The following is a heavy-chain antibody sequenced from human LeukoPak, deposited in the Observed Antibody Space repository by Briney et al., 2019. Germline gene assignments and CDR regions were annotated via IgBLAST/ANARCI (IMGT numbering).Heavy chain of an antibody. D-gene: IGHD3-22*01. Sequence: GGSLRLSCAASGFTFSSYGMHWVRQAPGKGLEWVAFIRYDGSNKYYADSVKGRFTITRDNSKNTLYLQMNSLRAEDTAVYYCAKDGGSGYPQIDYWGQGTLVTVSS. J-gene: IGHJ4*02. CDR1: GFTFSSYG. V-gene: IGHV3-30*02. CDR2: IRYDGSNK. CDR3: AKDGGSGYPQIDY.